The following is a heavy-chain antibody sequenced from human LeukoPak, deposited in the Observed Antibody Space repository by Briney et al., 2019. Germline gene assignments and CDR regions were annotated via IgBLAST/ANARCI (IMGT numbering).Heavy chain of an antibody. CDR1: GFTFSSYS. V-gene: IGHV3-21*01. J-gene: IGHJ4*02. Sequence: PGGSLRLSCAASGFTFSSYSMNWVRQAPGKGLEWVSSISSSSSYIYYANSVKGRFTISRDNAKNSPYLQMNSLRAEDTAVYYCARSGVYGSGSYYTYKFWGQGTLVTVSS. D-gene: IGHD3-10*01. CDR2: ISSSSSYI. CDR3: ARSGVYGSGSYYTYKF.